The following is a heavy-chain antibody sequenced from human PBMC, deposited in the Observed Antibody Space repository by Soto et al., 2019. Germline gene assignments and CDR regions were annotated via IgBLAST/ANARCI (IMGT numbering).Heavy chain of an antibody. Sequence: VESLKISCKGSGYSFTSYLIGWVRQMPGKGLEWRGRIDPSDSYTNYSPSFQGPATISADKSLSTAYLQWSSLQASDTAMYYCATTLTPFYASSGSNGGPKDYWGQGTLVTVSS. CDR3: ATTLTPFYASSGSNGGPKDY. CDR1: GYSFTSYL. CDR2: IDPSDSYT. V-gene: IGHV5-10-1*01. D-gene: IGHD3-22*01. J-gene: IGHJ4*02.